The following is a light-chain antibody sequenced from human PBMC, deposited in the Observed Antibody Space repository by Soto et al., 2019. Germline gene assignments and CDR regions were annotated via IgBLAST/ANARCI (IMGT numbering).Light chain of an antibody. V-gene: IGLV1-40*01. CDR1: SSNIGAGYD. Sequence: QSVLTQPPSVSGAPGQRVTISCTGSSSNIGAGYDVHWYQQRPGTAPKLLIYGNKNRPSGVPDRFSGSKSGTSASLAITGLQAEDEVDYYCQSYDSSLSVSYVFGTGTKLTVL. J-gene: IGLJ1*01. CDR3: QSYDSSLSVSYV. CDR2: GNK.